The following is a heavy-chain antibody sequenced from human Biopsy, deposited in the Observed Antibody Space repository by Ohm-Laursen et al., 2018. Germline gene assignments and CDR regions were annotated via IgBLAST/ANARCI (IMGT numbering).Heavy chain of an antibody. CDR2: ISGYNGNT. J-gene: IGHJ4*02. Sequence: ASVKVSCKVSGYTFTSYGMSWVRQAPGQGFEWMGRISGYNGNTNYAQKFQGRITMTIDAATSTGYMDLRSLKSDDTAVYYCARIAAAGWDDYWGQGTLVTVSS. V-gene: IGHV1-18*01. CDR3: ARIAAAGWDDY. CDR1: GYTFTSYG. D-gene: IGHD6-25*01.